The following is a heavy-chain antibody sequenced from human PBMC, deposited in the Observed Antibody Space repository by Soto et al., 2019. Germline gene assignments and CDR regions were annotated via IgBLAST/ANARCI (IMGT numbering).Heavy chain of an antibody. D-gene: IGHD2-15*01. Sequence: QVQLVQSAAEVKKPGASVKVSCKASGYTLTNYAISWVRQAPGQGPEWMGWINTYNGNSNYAQKFQGRVTMTTDTSTNTAYMELRSLTSDDKAVYYCARDCTGGSCFCMYWGQGTLVTVSS. CDR1: GYTLTNYA. J-gene: IGHJ4*02. V-gene: IGHV1-18*01. CDR2: INTYNGNS. CDR3: ARDCTGGSCFCMY.